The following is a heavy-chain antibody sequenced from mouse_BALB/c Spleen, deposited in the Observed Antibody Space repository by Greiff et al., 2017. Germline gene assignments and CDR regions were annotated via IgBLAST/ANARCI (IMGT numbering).Heavy chain of an antibody. CDR1: GYTFTSYY. Sequence: QVQLQQSGPELVKPGASVRISCKASGYTFTSYYIHWVKQRPGQGLEWIGWIYPGNVNTKYNEKFKGKATLTADKSSSTAYMQLSSLTSEDSAVYFCARSGRYDGDLPWFAYWGQGTLVTVSA. CDR3: ARSGRYDGDLPWFAY. J-gene: IGHJ3*01. CDR2: IYPGNVNT. D-gene: IGHD2-14*01. V-gene: IGHV1S56*01.